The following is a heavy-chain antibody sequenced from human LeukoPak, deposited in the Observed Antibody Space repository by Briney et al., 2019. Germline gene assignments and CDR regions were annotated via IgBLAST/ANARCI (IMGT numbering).Heavy chain of an antibody. J-gene: IGHJ4*02. CDR1: GGTFKNYA. CDR3: ARAEETTSGLPDY. CDR2: ILPIFGTT. Sequence: GASVKVSCKASGGTFKNYAISWVRQAPGQGLEWMGGILPIFGTTNYAQKFQARVTITADESTSTVYMELSSLRSEDTAVYYCARAEETTSGLPDYWGQGTLVTVSS. V-gene: IGHV1-69*13. D-gene: IGHD3-22*01.